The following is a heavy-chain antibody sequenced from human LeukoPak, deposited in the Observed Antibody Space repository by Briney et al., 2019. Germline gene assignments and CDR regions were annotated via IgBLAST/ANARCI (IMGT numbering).Heavy chain of an antibody. CDR2: ISAYNGNT. V-gene: IGHV1-18*01. CDR1: GYTFTSYG. Sequence: ASVKVSCKASGYTFTSYGISWVRQAPGQGLEWMGRISAYNGNTNYAQKFQGRVTITADESTSTAYMELSSLRSDDTAVYFCASFYCRNSDCYGGYYYVDVWGKGTTVTVSS. D-gene: IGHD2-21*02. J-gene: IGHJ6*03. CDR3: ASFYCRNSDCYGGYYYVDV.